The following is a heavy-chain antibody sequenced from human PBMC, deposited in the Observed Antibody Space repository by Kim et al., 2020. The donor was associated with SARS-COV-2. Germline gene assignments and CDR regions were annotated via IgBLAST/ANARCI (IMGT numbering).Heavy chain of an antibody. Sequence: ADSVKGRFTISRDNSKNTQYLQMNSLGAEDTAVYYCAKGGGNYHTNYYFDYWGQGALVTVSS. J-gene: IGHJ4*02. D-gene: IGHD1-26*01. V-gene: IGHV3-23*01. CDR3: AKGGGNYHTNYYFDY.